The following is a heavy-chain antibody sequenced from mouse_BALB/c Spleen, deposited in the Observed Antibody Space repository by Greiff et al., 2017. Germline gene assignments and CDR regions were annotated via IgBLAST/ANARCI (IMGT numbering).Heavy chain of an antibody. CDR1: GYTFTSYW. Sequence: VQLQQPGAELVKPGASVKLSCKASGYTFTSYWMHWVKQRPGQGLEWIGEINPSNGRTNYNEKFKSKATLTVDKSSSTAYMQLSSLTSEDSAVYFCARERGPADGYAMDYWGQGTSVTVSS. J-gene: IGHJ4*01. CDR3: ARERGPADGYAMDY. CDR2: INPSNGRT. V-gene: IGHV1S81*02.